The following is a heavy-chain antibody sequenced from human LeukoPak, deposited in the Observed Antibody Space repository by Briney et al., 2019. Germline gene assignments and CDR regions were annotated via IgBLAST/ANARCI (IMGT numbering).Heavy chain of an antibody. CDR2: IIPIFGTA. J-gene: IGHJ4*02. CDR3: ASALGGAEPY. CDR1: GGTFTSYA. V-gene: IGHV1-69*01. D-gene: IGHD1-26*01. Sequence: SVKVSCKASGGTFTSYAISWVRQAPGQGLEWMGGIIPIFGTANYAQKFPGRVTITADESTSTAYMELSSLRSEDTAVYYCASALGGAEPYWGQGTLVTVSS.